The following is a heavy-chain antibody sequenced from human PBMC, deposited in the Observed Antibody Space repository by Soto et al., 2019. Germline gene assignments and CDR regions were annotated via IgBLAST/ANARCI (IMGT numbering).Heavy chain of an antibody. J-gene: IGHJ4*02. V-gene: IGHV6-1*01. CDR1: GDSVSSNSAA. CDR2: TYYRSKWYN. D-gene: IGHD3-16*02. CDR3: ARASTDITFGGVIPSFDY. Sequence: SQTLSLTCVISGDSVSSNSAAWNWIGQSPSRGLEWLGRTYYRSKWYNDYAVSVKSRITINPDTSKNQFSLQLNSVTPEDTAVYYCARASTDITFGGVIPSFDYWGQGTLVTVSS.